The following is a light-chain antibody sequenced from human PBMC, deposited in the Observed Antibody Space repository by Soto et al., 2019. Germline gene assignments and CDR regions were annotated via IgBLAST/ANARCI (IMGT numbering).Light chain of an antibody. J-gene: IGKJ3*01. CDR2: GAS. Sequence: EIVLTQSPGTLSLSPGEGATLSCRASQSVRSNYLAWYQQKPGQAPRLLIYGASSRATGIPDRFSGSGSGTDFTFTISSLQPEDNATYYCQQYENRPYTFGPGTKV. CDR3: QQYENRPYT. V-gene: IGKV3-20*01. CDR1: QSVRSNY.